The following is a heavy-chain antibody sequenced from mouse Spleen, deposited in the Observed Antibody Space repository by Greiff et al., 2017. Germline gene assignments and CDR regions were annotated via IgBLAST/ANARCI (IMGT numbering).Heavy chain of an antibody. CDR3: ARRDYDGSYYAMDY. D-gene: IGHD1-1*01. J-gene: IGHJ4*01. CDR1: GYTFTSYW. CDR2: IDPSDSYT. Sequence: QVQLQQPGAELVKPGASVKLSCKASGYTFTSYWMQWVKQRPGQGLEWIGEIDPSDSYTNYNQKFKGKATLTVDTSSSTAYMQLSSLTSEDSAVYYCARRDYDGSYYAMDYWGQGTSVTVSS. V-gene: IGHV1-50*01.